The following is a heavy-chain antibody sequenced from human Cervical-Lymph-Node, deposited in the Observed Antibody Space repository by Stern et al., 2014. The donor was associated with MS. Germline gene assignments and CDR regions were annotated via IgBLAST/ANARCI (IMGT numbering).Heavy chain of an antibody. CDR2: IHDSGST. CDR3: ATTRWDLFTWNWFDP. J-gene: IGHJ5*02. D-gene: IGHD1-26*01. V-gene: IGHV4-61*02. Sequence: VQLVESGPGLVKPSQTLSLTCTVSGGSISSSGYYWSWIRQPADKGLEWIGRIHDSGSTYYNPSLQSRVPISMDTAQKQFSLKLPSVTAADTAVYYCATTRWDLFTWNWFDPWGQGTLVTVSS. CDR1: GGSISSSGYY.